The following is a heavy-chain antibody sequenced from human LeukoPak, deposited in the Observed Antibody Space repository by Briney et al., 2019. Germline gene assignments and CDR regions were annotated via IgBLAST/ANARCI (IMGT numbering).Heavy chain of an antibody. Sequence: PGGSLRLSCVASGFSFSTFSMSWVRQAPGKGLEWVANVIQDGSEKYYVDSVKGRFTISRDNAKNSLYLQMNSLRAEDMALYYCAKTTGSYHPIDAFDIWGQGTMVTVSS. D-gene: IGHD1-26*01. CDR3: AKTTGSYHPIDAFDI. CDR1: GFSFSTFS. CDR2: VIQDGSEK. V-gene: IGHV3-7*03. J-gene: IGHJ3*02.